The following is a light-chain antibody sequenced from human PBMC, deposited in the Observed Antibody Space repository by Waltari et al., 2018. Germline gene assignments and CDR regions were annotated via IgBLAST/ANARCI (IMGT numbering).Light chain of an antibody. Sequence: QSALTQPASVSGSPGQSITISCTGTSSDIGDHILVSWYQLHPGKAPNLILYEVNQRPSGVSYRFSCSKSGYTAYLTISGLQAEDEADYYCCAYVGRTTWVFGGGTSLTVL. CDR3: CAYVGRTTWV. J-gene: IGLJ3*02. CDR1: SSDIGDHIL. CDR2: EVN. V-gene: IGLV2-23*02.